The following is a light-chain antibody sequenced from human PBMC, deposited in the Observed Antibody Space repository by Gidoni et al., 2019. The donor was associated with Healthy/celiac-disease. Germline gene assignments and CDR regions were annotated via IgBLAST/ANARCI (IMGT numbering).Light chain of an antibody. Sequence: DIQMTQSPSSLSASVAERVTITCQASQDISHYLNWYQQKPGKAPKLLIYDASNLEKGVPSRFSGSGSGTYFTFTISSLQPEDIATYYCQQFDNLPLTFGQGTRLEIK. V-gene: IGKV1-33*01. J-gene: IGKJ5*01. CDR1: QDISHY. CDR3: QQFDNLPLT. CDR2: DAS.